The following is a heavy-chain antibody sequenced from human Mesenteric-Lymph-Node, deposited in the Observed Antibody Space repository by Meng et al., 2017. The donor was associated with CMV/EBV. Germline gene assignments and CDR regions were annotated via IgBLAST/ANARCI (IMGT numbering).Heavy chain of an antibody. J-gene: IGHJ5*02. Sequence: ASVKVSCKASGYTFTGYYMHWVRQAPGQGLEWMGWINPNSGGTNYAQKFQGRATMTRDTSISTVYMELSRLRSDDTAVYYCARAGYCSSTSCYYNWFDPWGQGTLVTVSS. V-gene: IGHV1-2*02. D-gene: IGHD2-2*01. CDR1: GYTFTGYY. CDR2: INPNSGGT. CDR3: ARAGYCSSTSCYYNWFDP.